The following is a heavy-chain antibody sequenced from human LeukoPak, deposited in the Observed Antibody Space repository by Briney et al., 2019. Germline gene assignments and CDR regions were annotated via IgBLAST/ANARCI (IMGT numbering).Heavy chain of an antibody. CDR1: GGSFSGYY. CDR3: AREGYGSGSYYDY. J-gene: IGHJ4*02. V-gene: IGHV4-34*01. CDR2: INHSGST. Sequence: SETLSLTCAVYGGSFSGYYWSWIRQPPGKGLEWIGEINHSGSTNYNPSLKSRVTISVDTSKNQFSLKLSSVTAADTAVYYCAREGYGSGSYYDYWGQGTLVTVSS. D-gene: IGHD3-10*01.